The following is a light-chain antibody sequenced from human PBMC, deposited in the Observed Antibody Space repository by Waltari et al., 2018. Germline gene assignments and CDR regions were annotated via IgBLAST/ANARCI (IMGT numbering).Light chain of an antibody. J-gene: IGKJ4*01. CDR2: GAF. CDR3: QQYDSSPLT. Sequence: DIELTQSPGTLSLSAGETATLSCRASQNVTSSFLAWYQQKPGQAPRLLIFGAFSRATGIPDRFSGSESGTDFTLTISRLEPEDFAVYYCQQYDSSPLTFGGGTKVEIK. CDR1: QNVTSSF. V-gene: IGKV3-20*01.